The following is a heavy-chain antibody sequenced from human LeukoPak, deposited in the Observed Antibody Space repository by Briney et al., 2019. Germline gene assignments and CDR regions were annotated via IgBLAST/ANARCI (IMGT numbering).Heavy chain of an antibody. D-gene: IGHD2-2*01. V-gene: IGHV4-39*07. CDR2: IYYSGST. Sequence: PSETLSLTCTVSGGSISSSTYSWGWIRQPPGKGLEWIGNIYYSGSTFYNPSLKSRVTISLDTSKHQFSLKLTSVTAADTAVYFCARDEGSSYPFDYWGQGTLVTVSS. CDR1: GGSISSSTYS. J-gene: IGHJ4*02. CDR3: ARDEGSSYPFDY.